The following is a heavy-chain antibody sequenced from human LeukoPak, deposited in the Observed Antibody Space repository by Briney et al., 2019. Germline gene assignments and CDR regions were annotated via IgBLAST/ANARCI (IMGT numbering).Heavy chain of an antibody. CDR2: IVGSGGTT. V-gene: IGHV3-23*01. J-gene: IGHJ6*03. Sequence: GGSLRLSCAASEFTVSSYAISWVRQAPGKGLEWVSAIVGSGGTTYYTDSVKGQFTISRDNSKNTLFLQMNTLRAEDTAIYYCATKKRLGGSYYYYCYMDVWGKGTTVTVSS. CDR1: EFTVSSYA. D-gene: IGHD6-25*01. CDR3: ATKKRLGGSYYYYCYMDV.